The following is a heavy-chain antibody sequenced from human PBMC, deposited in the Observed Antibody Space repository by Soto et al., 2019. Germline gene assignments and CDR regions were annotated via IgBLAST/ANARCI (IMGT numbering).Heavy chain of an antibody. D-gene: IGHD3-22*01. V-gene: IGHV1-18*01. CDR2: ISAYNGNT. CDR3: ARPYDSSGYRYYYGMDV. J-gene: IGHJ6*02. CDR1: GYTFTSYG. Sequence: ASVKVSCKASGYTFTSYGISWVRQAPGQGLEWMGWISAYNGNTNYAQKLQGRVTVTTDTSTSTAYMELRSLRSDDTAVYYCARPYDSSGYRYYYGMDVWGQGTTVTVSS.